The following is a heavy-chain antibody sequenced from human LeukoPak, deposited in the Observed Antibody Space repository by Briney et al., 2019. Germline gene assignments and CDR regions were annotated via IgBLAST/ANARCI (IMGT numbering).Heavy chain of an antibody. Sequence: GGSLRLSCAASGFTFSSYWMSWVRQAPGKGLEWVADIKQDGSEKYYVDSVKGRFTISRDNAKNSLYLQMNSLRAEDTAVYYCARDLYRIVVVPHYFDYWGQGTLVTVSS. J-gene: IGHJ4*02. CDR3: ARDLYRIVVVPHYFDY. D-gene: IGHD3-22*01. V-gene: IGHV3-7*01. CDR1: GFTFSSYW. CDR2: IKQDGSEK.